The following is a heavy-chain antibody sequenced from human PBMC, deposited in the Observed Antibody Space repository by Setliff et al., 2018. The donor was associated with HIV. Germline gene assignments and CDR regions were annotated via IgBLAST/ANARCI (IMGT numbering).Heavy chain of an antibody. CDR3: ARARRDSYDRGRRNHYYIDV. J-gene: IGHJ6*03. Sequence: ASVKVSCKASGYTFTSYDINWVRQATGQGLEWMGWMNPNSGNTGYAQKFQGRVTMTRDASISTAYMELNTLKFEDTAVYYCARARRDSYDRGRRNHYYIDVWGKGTTVTVPS. V-gene: IGHV1-8*02. CDR2: MNPNSGNT. D-gene: IGHD3-22*01. CDR1: GYTFTSYD.